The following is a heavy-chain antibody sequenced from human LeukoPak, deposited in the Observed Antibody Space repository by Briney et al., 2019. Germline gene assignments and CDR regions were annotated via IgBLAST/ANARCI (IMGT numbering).Heavy chain of an antibody. Sequence: SETLSLTCTVSGDSISSYYWSWIRQPAGKGLECIGRIYTGGSTNYNPSLKSRVTISVDKSKNQFSLKLTSVTAADTAIYYCARAQIAVNFYYFDYWGQGPLVTVSS. V-gene: IGHV4-4*07. J-gene: IGHJ4*02. D-gene: IGHD6-19*01. CDR1: GDSISSYY. CDR3: ARAQIAVNFYYFDY. CDR2: IYTGGST.